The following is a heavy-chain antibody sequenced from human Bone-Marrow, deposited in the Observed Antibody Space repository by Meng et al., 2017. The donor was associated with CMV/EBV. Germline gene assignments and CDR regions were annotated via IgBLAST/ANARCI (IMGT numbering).Heavy chain of an antibody. Sequence: SETLSLTCTVSGASVRSGTDYWSWIRQPPGKGLEWIGYISYSGTTNYNPSLKSRVTITGDTSRNQFSLRLRSVTAADTAIYYCVRDRAGRYDYWGHGTLVTVSS. CDR3: VRDRAGRYDY. V-gene: IGHV4-61*01. CDR2: ISYSGTT. J-gene: IGHJ4*01. CDR1: GASVRSGTDY. D-gene: IGHD1-26*01.